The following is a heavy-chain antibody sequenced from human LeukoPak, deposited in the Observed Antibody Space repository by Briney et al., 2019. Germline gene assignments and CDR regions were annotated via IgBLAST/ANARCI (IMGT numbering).Heavy chain of an antibody. Sequence: GGSLRLSCAASEFTVTSYYMSWVRQAPGKKLEWVSFIYSIASTDYADSVEGRFTISRDESKNMIYLQMNSLRADDTAIYYCARIHSRGREVLNWGQGTLVTVSS. CDR1: EFTVTSYY. CDR2: IYSIAST. V-gene: IGHV3-53*01. J-gene: IGHJ4*02. D-gene: IGHD3-22*01. CDR3: ARIHSRGREVLN.